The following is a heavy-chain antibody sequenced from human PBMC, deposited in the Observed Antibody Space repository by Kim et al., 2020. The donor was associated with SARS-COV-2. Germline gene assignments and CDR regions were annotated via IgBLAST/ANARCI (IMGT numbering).Heavy chain of an antibody. CDR3: TKDITPGGADV. J-gene: IGHJ6*02. V-gene: IGHV3-9*01. Sequence: GYAYSVKGRFTISRDIASNSVYLQMDSLSPDDTAFYYCTKDITPGGADVWGQGPTVTISS. D-gene: IGHD3-10*01.